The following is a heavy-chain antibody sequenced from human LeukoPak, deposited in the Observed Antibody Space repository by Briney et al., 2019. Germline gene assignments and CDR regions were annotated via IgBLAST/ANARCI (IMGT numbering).Heavy chain of an antibody. Sequence: GGSLRLSCAASGINFSNYTMNWVRQAPGKGPEWVSFTNTSGNYIYYGDSVKGRFTISRDNAKNLVFLQMNGLRAEDTAVYYCARGRSITLLRGVAMSDGFDIWGQGAMVAVSS. D-gene: IGHD3-10*01. CDR2: TNTSGNYI. CDR3: ARGRSITLLRGVAMSDGFDI. CDR1: GINFSNYT. J-gene: IGHJ3*02. V-gene: IGHV3-21*01.